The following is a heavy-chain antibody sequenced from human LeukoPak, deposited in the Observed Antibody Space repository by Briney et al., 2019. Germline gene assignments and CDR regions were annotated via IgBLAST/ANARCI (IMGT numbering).Heavy chain of an antibody. V-gene: IGHV3-23*01. J-gene: IGHJ4*02. CDR1: GFTVSSNY. CDR3: AKDRAGIAAACRPYFDY. Sequence: PGGSLRLSCAASGFTVSSNYMSWVRQAPGKGLEWVSAISGSGGSTYYADSVKGRFTISRDNSKNTLYLQMNSLRAEDTAVYYCAKDRAGIAAACRPYFDYWGQGTLVTVSS. D-gene: IGHD6-13*01. CDR2: ISGSGGST.